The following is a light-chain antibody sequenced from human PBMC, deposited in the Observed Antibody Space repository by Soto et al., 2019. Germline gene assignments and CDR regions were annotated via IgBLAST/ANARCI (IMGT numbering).Light chain of an antibody. CDR1: QSVSSN. V-gene: IGKV3-15*01. J-gene: IGKJ1*01. CDR3: QQYNNWPRT. CDR2: SAS. Sequence: EIVMTQSPATLSLSPGERGTLSCRASQSVSSNLAWYQQKPGQAPRRLIYSASTRATGIPARFSGSGSRTEFTLTISSLQSEDFAVYYCQQYNNWPRTFGQGTKLEIK.